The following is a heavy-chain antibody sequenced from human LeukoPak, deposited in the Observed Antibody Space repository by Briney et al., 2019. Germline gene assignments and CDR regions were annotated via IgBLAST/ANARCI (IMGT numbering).Heavy chain of an antibody. CDR2: IIPIFGTA. CDR1: GGTFSSYA. D-gene: IGHD5-18*01. CDR3: ARVINVDTAMANYWYFDL. Sequence: ASVKVSCKASGGTFSSYAISWVRQAPGQGLEWMGGIIPIFGTANYAQKFQGRVTITADESTSTAYMELSSPRSEDTAVYYCARVINVDTAMANYWYFDLWGRGTLVTVSS. J-gene: IGHJ2*01. V-gene: IGHV1-69*13.